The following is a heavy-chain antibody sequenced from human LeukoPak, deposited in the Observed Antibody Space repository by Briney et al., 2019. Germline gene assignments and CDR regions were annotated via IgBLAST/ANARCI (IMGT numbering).Heavy chain of an antibody. J-gene: IGHJ6*03. Sequence: WASVKVSCKTSGDTFTTYAIIWVRQAPGQGLEWMGGIIPIFGTANYAQKFQGRVTITADKSTSTAYMELSSLRSEDTAVYYCAKGPGGDYYYMDVWGKGTTVTVSS. CDR1: GDTFTTYA. CDR2: IIPIFGTA. V-gene: IGHV1-69*06. CDR3: AKGPGGDYYYMDV. D-gene: IGHD4-23*01.